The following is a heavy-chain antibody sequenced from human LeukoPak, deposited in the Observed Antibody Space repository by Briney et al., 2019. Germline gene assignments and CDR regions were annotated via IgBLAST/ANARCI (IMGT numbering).Heavy chain of an antibody. J-gene: IGHJ5*02. V-gene: IGHV1-2*02. CDR2: INPNSGGT. CDR1: GYTFTGYY. CDR3: ARALIPAAGTVLWFDP. Sequence: ASVKVSCKASGYTFTGYYMHWVRQAPGQGLEWMGWINPNSGGTNYAQKFQGRVTMTRDTSISTAYMELSRLRSDDTAVYYCARALIPAAGTVLWFDPWGQGTLVTVSS. D-gene: IGHD6-13*01.